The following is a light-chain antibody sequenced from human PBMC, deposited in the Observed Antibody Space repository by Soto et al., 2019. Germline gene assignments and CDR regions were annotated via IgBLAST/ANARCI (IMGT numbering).Light chain of an antibody. CDR2: AAS. V-gene: IGKV1-39*01. CDR1: QSISSY. J-gene: IGKJ1*01. CDR3: QQSYSTPRT. Sequence: DIQVTQPPSSLSASVGDRVTITCRASQSISSYLNWYQQKPGKAPKLLIYAASSLQSGVPSRFSGSGSGTDFTLTISSLQPEDFATYYCQQSYSTPRTCGQGTKV.